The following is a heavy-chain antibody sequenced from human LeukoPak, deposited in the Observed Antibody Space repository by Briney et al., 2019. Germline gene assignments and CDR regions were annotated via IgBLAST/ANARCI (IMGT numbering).Heavy chain of an antibody. Sequence: GGSLRPSCAASGFTFSSYGMHWVRQAPGKGLEWVAVISYDGSNKYYADSVKGRFTISRDNSEDTAVYYCAKDPYCSSTSCPPYYYYGMDVWGQGTTVTVSS. CDR1: GFTFSSYG. CDR3: YYYYGMDV. V-gene: IGHV3-30*03. CDR2: ISYDGSNK. D-gene: IGHD2-2*01. J-gene: IGHJ6*02.